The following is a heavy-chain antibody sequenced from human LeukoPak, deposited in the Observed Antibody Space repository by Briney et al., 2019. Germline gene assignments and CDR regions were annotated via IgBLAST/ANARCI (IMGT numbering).Heavy chain of an antibody. J-gene: IGHJ4*02. CDR3: ATTRKDPRPWELLGYFDY. CDR1: GFTFSSHD. Sequence: GGSLRLSCAASGFTFSSHDMSWVRQAPGKGLEWVSGISGSGGSTYSADSVKGRVTISRDNSKNTLYLQMNSLRAEDTAVYYCATTRKDPRPWELLGYFDYWGQGTLVTVSS. V-gene: IGHV3-23*01. D-gene: IGHD1-26*01. CDR2: ISGSGGST.